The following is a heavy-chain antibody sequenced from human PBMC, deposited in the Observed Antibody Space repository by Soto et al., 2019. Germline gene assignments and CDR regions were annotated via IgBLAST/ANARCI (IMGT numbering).Heavy chain of an antibody. CDR2: ISYEGSEI. J-gene: IGHJ4*02. CDR3: ARTYYDFWSGFSD. CDR1: GFTFSDYA. Sequence: QVRLEESGGRVVQPGTSLRLSCAASGFTFSDYAMHWIRQAPGKGLEWVAVISYEGSEIYYSDSVKGRFTISRDNTMNTVYLQMSSVRRDDTAVYYCARTYYDFWSGFSDWGQGALATVSS. V-gene: IGHV3-30*04. D-gene: IGHD3-3*01.